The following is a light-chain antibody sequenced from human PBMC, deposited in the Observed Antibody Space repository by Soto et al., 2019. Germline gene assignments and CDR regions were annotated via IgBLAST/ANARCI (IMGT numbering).Light chain of an antibody. Sequence: QLVLTQPPSASGTPGQRVTISCSGSSSNIGTYSVSWYQQFPDTAPRLLIYSDNQRPSGVPDRFSASKSGASASLAISGLQSEDEADFYCAAWDDSLNGCVFGTGTKLTVL. J-gene: IGLJ1*01. CDR3: AAWDDSLNGCV. V-gene: IGLV1-44*01. CDR2: SDN. CDR1: SSNIGTYS.